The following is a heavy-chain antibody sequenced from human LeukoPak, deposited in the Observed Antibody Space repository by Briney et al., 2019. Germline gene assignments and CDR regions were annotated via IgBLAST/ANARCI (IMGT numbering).Heavy chain of an antibody. V-gene: IGHV4-31*03. J-gene: IGHJ4*02. Sequence: ASQTLSLTCTVSGGSISSGGYYWSWIRQHPGKGLEWIGYIYYSGSTYYNPSLKSRVTISVDTSKNQFSLKLSSVTAADTAVYYCARLSGTLGYYFDYWGQGTLVTVSS. CDR3: ARLSGTLGYYFDY. CDR1: GGSISSGGYY. CDR2: IYYSGST. D-gene: IGHD2-2*01.